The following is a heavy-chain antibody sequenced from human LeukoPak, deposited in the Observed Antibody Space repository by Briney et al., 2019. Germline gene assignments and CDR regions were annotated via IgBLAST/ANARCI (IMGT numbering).Heavy chain of an antibody. Sequence: GGSLRLSCGASGFTFCSYAMAWVRQAPGEGGEWVSAIRGTGSRTYYADSVKGPFTISRDNYKSTLYLQMNSLRAEDTAIYFCTKEYDYSGYLGQGRGYFDYWGQGTLVTVSS. V-gene: IGHV3-23*01. D-gene: IGHD3-22*01. CDR1: GFTFCSYA. CDR2: IRGTGSRT. CDR3: TKEYDYSGYLGQGRGYFDY. J-gene: IGHJ4*02.